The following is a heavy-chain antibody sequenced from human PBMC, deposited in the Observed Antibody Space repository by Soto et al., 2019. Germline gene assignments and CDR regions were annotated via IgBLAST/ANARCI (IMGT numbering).Heavy chain of an antibody. V-gene: IGHV1-69*04. CDR3: ARERGPRDPHIDY. CDR2: IIPILGIA. Sequence: GAPGKGSCKGSGGTLSKYNINWGRQAPGEGLEWMGRIIPILGIANYAQKFQGRVTITADKSTSTAYMELSSLRSEDTAVYYCARERGPRDPHIDYWGQGTLVTVSS. D-gene: IGHD3-10*01. CDR1: GGTLSKYN. J-gene: IGHJ4*02.